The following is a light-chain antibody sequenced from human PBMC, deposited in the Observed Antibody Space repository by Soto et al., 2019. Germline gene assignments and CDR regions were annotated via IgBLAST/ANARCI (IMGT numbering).Light chain of an antibody. CDR3: QQYGSSPSWT. Sequence: EIVLTQSPGTLSLSPGERATLSCRASQSVSSSYLAWYQQKPGQAPRLLIYGASSRATGIPDRFSGSGSGTDFTLTISSLEPEDFAVYYCQQYGSSPSWTCGQGTKVEIK. CDR1: QSVSSSY. V-gene: IGKV3-20*01. J-gene: IGKJ1*01. CDR2: GAS.